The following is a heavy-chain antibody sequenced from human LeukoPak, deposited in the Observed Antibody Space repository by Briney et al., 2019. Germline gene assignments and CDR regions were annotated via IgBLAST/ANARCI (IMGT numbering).Heavy chain of an antibody. D-gene: IGHD3-22*01. V-gene: IGHV4-59*01. Sequence: SETLSLTCTVSGGSISSYYWSWIRQPPGKGLEWIGYIYYSGSTNYNPSLKSRVTISVDTSKNQFSLKLSSVTAADTAVYYCARAPIKAYYYDSSGSPHYFDYWGQGTLVTVSS. CDR3: ARAPIKAYYYDSSGSPHYFDY. CDR2: IYYSGST. J-gene: IGHJ4*02. CDR1: GGSISSYY.